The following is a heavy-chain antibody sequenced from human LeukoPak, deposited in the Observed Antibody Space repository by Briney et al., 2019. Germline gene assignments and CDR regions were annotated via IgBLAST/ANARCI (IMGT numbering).Heavy chain of an antibody. D-gene: IGHD2-2*01. CDR3: ARESSTWGIDL. CDR1: GFTFSSYA. J-gene: IGHJ6*03. V-gene: IGHV3-30-3*01. Sequence: GRSLRLSCAASGFTFSSYAMHWVRQAPGKGLEWVAVISYDGSNKYYADSVKGRFTISRDNSKNTLYLQMNSLRAEDTAVYYCARESSTWGIDLWGKGTTDTVS. CDR2: ISYDGSNK.